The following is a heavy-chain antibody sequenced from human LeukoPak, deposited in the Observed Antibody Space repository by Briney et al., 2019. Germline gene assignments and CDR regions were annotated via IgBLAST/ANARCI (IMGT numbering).Heavy chain of an antibody. CDR3: AREMAPAGIYYYYYMDV. J-gene: IGHJ6*03. CDR2: IYTSGST. CDR1: GGSISSGTYY. Sequence: PSETLSLTCTVSGGSISSGTYYWSWIRQSAGKGLEWIGRIYTSGSTNYNPSLKSRVTISLDTSKNQFSLNLSFVTAADTAVYYCAREMAPAGIYYYYYMDVWGKGTTVTVSS. V-gene: IGHV4-61*02. D-gene: IGHD6-13*01.